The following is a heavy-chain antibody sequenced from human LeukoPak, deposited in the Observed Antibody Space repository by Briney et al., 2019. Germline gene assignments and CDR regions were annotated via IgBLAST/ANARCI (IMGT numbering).Heavy chain of an antibody. CDR1: EFTFNRYW. CDR2: IKQDGSEK. D-gene: IGHD1-1*01. Sequence: GGSLRLSCAASEFTFNRYWMSWVRQAPGKGLEWVANIKQDGSEKYYVDSVKGRFTISRDNAKNSLYLQMNSLRAEDTAVYYCARDEVGWNPFDYWGQGTLVTVSS. V-gene: IGHV3-7*05. CDR3: ARDEVGWNPFDY. J-gene: IGHJ4*02.